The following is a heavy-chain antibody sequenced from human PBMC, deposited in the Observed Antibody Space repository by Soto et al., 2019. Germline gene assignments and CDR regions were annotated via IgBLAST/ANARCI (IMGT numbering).Heavy chain of an antibody. Sequence: EVQLVESGGGLVKPGGSLRLSCAASGFTFSSYSMNWVRQAPGKGLEWVSSISSSSSYIYYADSVKGRFTISRDNAKNSLYLQMNSLRAEDTAVYYCARESPDCSGSYPFDYWGQGTLVTVSS. J-gene: IGHJ4*02. CDR1: GFTFSSYS. V-gene: IGHV3-21*01. CDR3: ARESPDCSGSYPFDY. CDR2: ISSSSSYI. D-gene: IGHD3-10*02.